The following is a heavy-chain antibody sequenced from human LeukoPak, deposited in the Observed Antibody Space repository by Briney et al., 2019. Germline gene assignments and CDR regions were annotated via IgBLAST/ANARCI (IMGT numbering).Heavy chain of an antibody. J-gene: IGHJ4*02. CDR3: ARGIYGDPVAFDY. Sequence: PGGSLRLPCAASGFTFSSYWMHWVRQAPGRGLVWVSRIHSDEIRTNYADSVTGRFTISRDNAKNTVYLQMNSLRNEDTAVYYCARGIYGDPVAFDYWGQGTLVTVSS. CDR2: IHSDEIRT. D-gene: IGHD4/OR15-4a*01. CDR1: GFTFSSYW. V-gene: IGHV3-74*01.